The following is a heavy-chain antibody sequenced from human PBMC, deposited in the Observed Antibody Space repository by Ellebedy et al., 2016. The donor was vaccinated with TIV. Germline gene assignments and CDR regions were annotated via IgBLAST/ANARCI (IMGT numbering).Heavy chain of an antibody. J-gene: IGHJ4*02. CDR3: ARDMVQGMVAKYLWFDY. D-gene: IGHD5-12*01. Sequence: ASVKVSCKASGGTFNNYAISWVRQAPGQGLEWMGWISAYNGATNYARNLQDRVTMTTDTSTNTACMELRSLRSDDTAVYYCARDMVQGMVAKYLWFDYWGQGTLVTVSS. CDR2: ISAYNGAT. CDR1: GGTFNNYA. V-gene: IGHV1-18*01.